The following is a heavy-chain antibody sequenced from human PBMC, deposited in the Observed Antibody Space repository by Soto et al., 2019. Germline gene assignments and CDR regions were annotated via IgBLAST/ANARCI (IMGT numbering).Heavy chain of an antibody. CDR1: GYTFTSYG. J-gene: IGHJ6*02. CDR2: IDAYSGNT. D-gene: IGHD6-13*01. Sequence: ASVKVSCKTSGYTFTSYGVSWVRQAPGQGLEWMGWIDAYSGNTNFAQKLQGRVTKTTDKSTTTASMGLRSLRSDATGAYYCARVNGIAAGRSYYGVDVWGQGTMVTVSS. V-gene: IGHV1-18*01. CDR3: ARVNGIAAGRSYYGVDV.